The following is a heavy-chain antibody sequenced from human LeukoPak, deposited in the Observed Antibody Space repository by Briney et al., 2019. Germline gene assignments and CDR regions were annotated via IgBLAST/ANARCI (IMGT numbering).Heavy chain of an antibody. Sequence: ASVKVSCKASGYTFTGYYIHWVRQAPGHGLEWMGWINPNSGGTNSAQKFQGRVTMTRDTSITTAYMELSGLRSDDTAVYYCARLHDSSSPDPDYWGQGTLVTVSS. CDR3: ARLHDSSSPDPDY. V-gene: IGHV1-2*02. J-gene: IGHJ4*02. CDR2: INPNSGGT. D-gene: IGHD6-6*01. CDR1: GYTFTGYY.